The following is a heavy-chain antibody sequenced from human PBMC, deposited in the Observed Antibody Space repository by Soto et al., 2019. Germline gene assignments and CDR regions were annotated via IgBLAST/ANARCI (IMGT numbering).Heavy chain of an antibody. CDR2: SNAGNGNT. V-gene: IGHV1-3*01. Sequence: GAWVKVSCKASGYTFTNYALHWVRQAPGQRLEWMGWSNAGNGNTKYSQKFQGRVTVTRDTSASTAYMALSSLRSEDTAVYYCARQARFGTFDYWGQGTLVTVSS. CDR3: ARQARFGTFDY. J-gene: IGHJ4*02. D-gene: IGHD3-10*02. CDR1: GYTFTNYA.